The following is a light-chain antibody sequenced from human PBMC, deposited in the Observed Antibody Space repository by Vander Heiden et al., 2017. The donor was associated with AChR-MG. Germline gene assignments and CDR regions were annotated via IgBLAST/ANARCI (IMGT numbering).Light chain of an antibody. J-gene: IGLJ1*01. CDR3: CSYAGSSTYV. Sequence: QSALPQPASVSASPGQSIPISCTVTSSIVGSYNLVAWYQQHPGKAPKRMIDEVTKRPSGVANRLSGSKSGNTASLTISGLRAEDEADYYCCSYAGSSTYVFGAGTKVTVL. CDR1: SSIVGSYNL. CDR2: EVT. V-gene: IGLV2-23*02.